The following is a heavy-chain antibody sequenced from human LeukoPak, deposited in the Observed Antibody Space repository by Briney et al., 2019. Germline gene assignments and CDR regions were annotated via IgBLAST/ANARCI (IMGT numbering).Heavy chain of an antibody. J-gene: IGHJ6*03. V-gene: IGHV1-46*01. CDR1: GYTFTTYH. CDR3: ARVVVRGVYYMDV. CDR2: INPSSGGT. D-gene: IGHD3-10*01. Sequence: ASVKVSCKASGYTFTTYHIHWLRQAPGQGLEWMGIINPSSGGTTYAQKFQGRVTMTRDTSTSTLYMELSSLRSEDTAVYYCARVVVRGVYYMDVWGKGTTVTVSS.